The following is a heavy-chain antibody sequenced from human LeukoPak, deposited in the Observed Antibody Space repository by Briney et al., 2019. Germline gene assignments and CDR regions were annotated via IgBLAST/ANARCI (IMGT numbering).Heavy chain of an antibody. CDR3: AREWQGGIAAAGTRIEGDY. CDR2: IKQDGSEK. J-gene: IGHJ4*02. Sequence: GGSLRLSCAVSGFSDSGYWMTWVRQAPGKGLEWVANIKQDGSEKNYVDSVKGRFTISRDNAENSLFLQMNSLRVEDTAVYYCAREWQGGIAAAGTRIEGDYWGQGTLVAVSS. V-gene: IGHV3-7*01. D-gene: IGHD6-13*01. CDR1: GFSDSGYW.